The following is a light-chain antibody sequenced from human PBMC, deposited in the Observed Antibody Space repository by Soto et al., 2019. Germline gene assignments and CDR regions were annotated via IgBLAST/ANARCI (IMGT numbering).Light chain of an antibody. Sequence: DIQMTQFPSTLAASVGDRVTITCRASQNINRCLAWYQQRPGKAPDLLIHKASTLEVGVPSRFSGSASGTEFPLTISSLQPDDFAVYFCLQYNVYPLSFGGGTKVEIK. CDR2: KAS. J-gene: IGKJ4*01. CDR1: QNINRC. CDR3: LQYNVYPLS. V-gene: IGKV1-5*03.